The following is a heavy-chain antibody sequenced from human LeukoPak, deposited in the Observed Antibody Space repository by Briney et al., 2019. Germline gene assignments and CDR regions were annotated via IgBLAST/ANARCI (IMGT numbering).Heavy chain of an antibody. CDR3: ARERRWGGGVDY. CDR1: GGSISSYY. J-gene: IGHJ4*02. D-gene: IGHD7-27*01. Sequence: SETLSLTCTVSGGSISSYYWSWIRQPPGKGLEWIGYIYYSGSTNYNPSLKSRVTISVDRSKNQFSLKLSSVTAADTAVYYCARERRWGGGVDYWGQGTLVTVSS. CDR2: IYYSGST. V-gene: IGHV4-59*01.